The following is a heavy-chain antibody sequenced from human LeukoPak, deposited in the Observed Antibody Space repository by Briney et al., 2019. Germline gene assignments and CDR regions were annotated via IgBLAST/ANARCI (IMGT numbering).Heavy chain of an antibody. V-gene: IGHV3-11*01. CDR2: ISSSGSTI. J-gene: IGHJ4*02. CDR1: GFTFSDYY. CDR3: ARDRYDSPSSDY. D-gene: IGHD3-22*01. Sequence: GGSLRLSCAASGFTFSDYYMSWIRQAPGKGLEWVSYISSSGSTIYYADSVKGRFTISRGNAKNSVYLQMNSLRSEDTAVYYCARDRYDSPSSDYWGQGTLVTVSS.